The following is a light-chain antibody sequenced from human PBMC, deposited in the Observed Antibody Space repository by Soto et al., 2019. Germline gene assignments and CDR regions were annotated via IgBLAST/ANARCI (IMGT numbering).Light chain of an antibody. J-gene: IGKJ5*01. CDR3: QQRSTWPT. CDR2: DAS. V-gene: IGKV3-11*01. CDR1: ESVDFH. Sequence: EFVLTQSPGPLSLSPGERATLSCRASESVDFHLAWYQQKPGQAPRLLIYDASVRATGTPARFSGSGSGTAFTPTISSLEPEDFALYYCQQRSTWPTFGQGTRLEIK.